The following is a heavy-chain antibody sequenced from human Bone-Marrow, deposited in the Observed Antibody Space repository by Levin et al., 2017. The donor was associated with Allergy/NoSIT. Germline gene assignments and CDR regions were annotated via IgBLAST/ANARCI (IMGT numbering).Heavy chain of an antibody. CDR2: TSISESA. Sequence: SQTLSLTCTVSGASISKYHWSWIRQSAGKGLEWVGRTSISESANYNPSLKSRVTMSLDTSKNQFSLKVTSVTAADTAVYYCARDPLWRDGYNHWDYYSDSWGKGTLVTVSS. CDR1: GASISKYH. V-gene: IGHV4-4*07. J-gene: IGHJ4*02. D-gene: IGHD5-24*01. CDR3: ARDPLWRDGYNHWDYYSDS.